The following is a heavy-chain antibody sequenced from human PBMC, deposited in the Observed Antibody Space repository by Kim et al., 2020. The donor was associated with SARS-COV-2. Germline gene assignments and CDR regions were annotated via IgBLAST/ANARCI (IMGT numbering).Heavy chain of an antibody. V-gene: IGHV3-20*01. CDR1: GFTFDDYG. J-gene: IGHJ4*02. Sequence: GGSLRLSCAASGFTFDDYGMSWVRQVPGKGVEWVSGINRNGDDTGYGDSVKGRFSISRDNRKNSLYLQMNSLRDEDTALYHCVRGYAGGPFDFWGQGALV. CDR3: VRGYAGGPFDF. CDR2: INRNGDDT. D-gene: IGHD3-16*01.